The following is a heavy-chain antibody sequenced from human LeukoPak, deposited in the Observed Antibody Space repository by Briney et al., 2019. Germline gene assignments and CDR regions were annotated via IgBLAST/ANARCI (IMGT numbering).Heavy chain of an antibody. V-gene: IGHV3-23*01. Sequence: GGSLRLSCAASGFTFSSYGMSWVRQAPGKGLEWVSAISGSGGSTYYADSVKGRFTISRDNAKNSLYLQMNSLRAEDTAVYYCARDYVHAFDIWGQGTMVTVSS. CDR1: GFTFSSYG. D-gene: IGHD3-16*01. CDR2: ISGSGGST. J-gene: IGHJ3*02. CDR3: ARDYVHAFDI.